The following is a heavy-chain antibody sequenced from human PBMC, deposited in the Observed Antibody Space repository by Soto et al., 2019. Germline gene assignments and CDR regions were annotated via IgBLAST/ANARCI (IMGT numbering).Heavy chain of an antibody. CDR3: ARDIAARPFDAFDI. J-gene: IGHJ3*02. CDR1: GGSISSSSYY. D-gene: IGHD6-6*01. Sequence: SETLSLTCTVSGGSISSSSYYWGWIRQPPGKGLEWIGSIYYSGSTYYNPSLKSRVTISVDTSKNQFSLKLSSVTAADTAVYYCARDIAARPFDAFDIWGQGTMVTV. V-gene: IGHV4-39*07. CDR2: IYYSGST.